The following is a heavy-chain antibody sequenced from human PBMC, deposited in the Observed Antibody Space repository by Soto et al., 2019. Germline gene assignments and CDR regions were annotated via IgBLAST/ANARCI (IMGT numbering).Heavy chain of an antibody. J-gene: IGHJ5*02. CDR2: INHSGST. CDR3: ASETSNWFDP. V-gene: IGHV4-34*01. CDR1: GGSFSGYY. Sequence: QVQLQQWGAGLLKPLETLSLTCAVYGGSFSGYYWSWIRQPPGKGLEWIGEINHSGSTNYNPSLKSRVTISVDTSKNQFSLKLSSVTAADTAVYYCASETSNWFDPWGQGTLVTVSS.